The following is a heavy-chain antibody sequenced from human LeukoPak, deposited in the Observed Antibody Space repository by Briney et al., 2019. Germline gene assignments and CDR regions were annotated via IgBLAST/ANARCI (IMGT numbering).Heavy chain of an antibody. CDR2: ISSSSSYI. J-gene: IGHJ4*02. CDR3: ARGNTVTTRSPGY. V-gene: IGHV3-21*01. Sequence: GGSLRLPCAASGFTSSSYSMNWVRQAPGKGLEWVSSISSSSSYIYYADSVKGRFTISRDNAKNPLYLQMNSLRAEDTAVYYCARGNTVTTRSPGYWGQGTLVTVSS. D-gene: IGHD4-17*01. CDR1: GFTSSSYS.